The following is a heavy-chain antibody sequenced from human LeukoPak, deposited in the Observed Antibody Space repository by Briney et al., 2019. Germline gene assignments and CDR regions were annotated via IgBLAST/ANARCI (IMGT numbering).Heavy chain of an antibody. Sequence: GTSVKVSCKASGFTFTSSAVQWVRQARGQRLEWIGRIVVGSGNTNYAQKFQERVTITRDMSTSTAYMELSSLRSEDTAVYYCAAADYDSSGPNFDYWGQGTLVTVSS. V-gene: IGHV1-58*01. J-gene: IGHJ4*02. CDR1: GFTFTSSA. CDR2: IVVGSGNT. D-gene: IGHD3-22*01. CDR3: AAADYDSSGPNFDY.